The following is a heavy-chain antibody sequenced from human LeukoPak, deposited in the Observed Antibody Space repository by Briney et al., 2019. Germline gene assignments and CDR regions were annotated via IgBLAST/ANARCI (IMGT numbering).Heavy chain of an antibody. Sequence: GGSLRLSCAASGFTFSSYSMNWVRQAPGKGLEWVSSISSSSSYISYADSVRGRFTISRDNSKNTLYLQMNSLRAEDTAVYYCAKELCSSTSCHSTENFDYWGQGTLVTVSS. V-gene: IGHV3-21*01. D-gene: IGHD2-2*01. CDR3: AKELCSSTSCHSTENFDY. CDR2: ISSSSSYI. J-gene: IGHJ4*02. CDR1: GFTFSSYS.